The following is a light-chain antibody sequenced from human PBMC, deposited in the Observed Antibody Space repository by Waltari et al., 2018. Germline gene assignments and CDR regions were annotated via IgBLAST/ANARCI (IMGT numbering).Light chain of an antibody. CDR3: SSYTSSSTRV. CDR2: DVA. CDR1: SSDVGGYNF. Sequence: QSALTQPASVSGYPGQSISISCTGTSSDVGGYNFVSWYQQHPGKAPLLMIYDVANRPSGVSNRFSGSKSGNTASLTISGLQAEDEADYYCSSYTSSSTRVFGTGTKVTVL. V-gene: IGLV2-14*03. J-gene: IGLJ1*01.